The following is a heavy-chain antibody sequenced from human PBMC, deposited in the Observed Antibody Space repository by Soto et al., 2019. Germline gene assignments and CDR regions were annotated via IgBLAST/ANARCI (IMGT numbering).Heavy chain of an antibody. CDR1: GFTFSIYA. J-gene: IGHJ4*02. V-gene: IGHV3-23*01. CDR3: GKATCCEVASLNRDY. Sequence: GGSLRLSCAAAGFTFSIYAMSWVRQAPGKGLEWVSAISGSGGSTYYADSVKGRFTISRDNSKNTLYLQMNSLRADDTAVYYCGKATCCEVASLNRDYWGQGTLVTVSS. D-gene: IGHD1-26*01. CDR2: ISGSGGST.